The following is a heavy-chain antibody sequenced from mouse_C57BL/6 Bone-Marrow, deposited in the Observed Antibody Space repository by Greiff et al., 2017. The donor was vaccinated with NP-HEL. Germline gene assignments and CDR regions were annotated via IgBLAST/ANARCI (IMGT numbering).Heavy chain of an antibody. D-gene: IGHD3-3*01. V-gene: IGHV5-4*01. Sequence: DVLLVESGGGLVKPGGSLKLSCAASGFTFSSYAMPWVRQTPEKRLEWVATISDGGSYTYYPDNVKGRFTISRDNAKNNLYLQMSHLKSEDTAMYYCAREKGLWGQGTTLTVSS. CDR3: AREKGL. J-gene: IGHJ2*01. CDR1: GFTFSSYA. CDR2: ISDGGSYT.